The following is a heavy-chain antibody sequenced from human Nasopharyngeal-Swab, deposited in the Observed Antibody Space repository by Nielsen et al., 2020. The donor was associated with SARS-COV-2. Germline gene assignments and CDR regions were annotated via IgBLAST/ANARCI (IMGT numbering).Heavy chain of an antibody. J-gene: IGHJ5*02. CDR1: GDSTNSYY. Sequence: SETLSLTCSASGDSTNSYYCHWIRQAPGKGLEWIGYVHYSGNTNYNPSLKSRVTISADTSKNQFSLKVTSVTAADTTVYYCARSGGYRGWFDPWGQGTLVTVPS. V-gene: IGHV4-59*08. CDR2: VHYSGNT. D-gene: IGHD5-12*01. CDR3: ARSGGYRGWFDP.